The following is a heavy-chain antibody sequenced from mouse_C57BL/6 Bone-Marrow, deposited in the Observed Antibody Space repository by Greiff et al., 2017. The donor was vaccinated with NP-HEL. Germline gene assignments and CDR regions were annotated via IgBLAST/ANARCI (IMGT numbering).Heavy chain of an antibody. CDR3: RGGYDYPAWFAY. CDR1: GISITTGNYR. Sequence: EVKLVESGPGLVKPSQTVFLTCTVTGISITTGNYRWSWIRQFPGNKLEWIGYIYYSGTITYNPSLTSRTTITRDTPKNQFFLEMNSLTAEDTATYYCRGGYDYPAWFAYWGQGTLVTVSA. V-gene: IGHV3-5*01. CDR2: IYYSGTI. D-gene: IGHD2-4*01. J-gene: IGHJ3*01.